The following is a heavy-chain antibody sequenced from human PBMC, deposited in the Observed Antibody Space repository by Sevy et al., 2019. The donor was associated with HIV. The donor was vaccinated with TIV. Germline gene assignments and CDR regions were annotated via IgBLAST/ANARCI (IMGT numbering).Heavy chain of an antibody. J-gene: IGHJ3*02. CDR3: AREGGVATTGDHDAFDI. Sequence: ASVKVSCKASGDTFSTYGLSWVRQAPGQGLEWMGGMIPIFGTPNYAQKFQGRVTIIADESASTAYMELSSLRSEDTALYYCAREGGVATTGDHDAFDIWGHGTLVTVSS. CDR2: MIPIFGTP. CDR1: GDTFSTYG. D-gene: IGHD7-27*01. V-gene: IGHV1-69*13.